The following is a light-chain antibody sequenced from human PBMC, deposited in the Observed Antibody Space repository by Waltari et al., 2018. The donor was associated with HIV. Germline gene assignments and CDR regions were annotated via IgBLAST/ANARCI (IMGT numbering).Light chain of an antibody. CDR2: GND. CDR3: ATWDDSLNGPL. J-gene: IGLJ2*01. V-gene: IGLV1-44*01. CDR1: SSNIGNNI. Sequence: QSVLTQPPSVSATPGQRVTISCSGSSSNIGNNIVTWYQQLPGTAPKLIIYGNDQRPSGVPYRFSGAKSGTSASLDSSGLQSEDEADYYCATWDDSLNGPLFGGGTKLTVL.